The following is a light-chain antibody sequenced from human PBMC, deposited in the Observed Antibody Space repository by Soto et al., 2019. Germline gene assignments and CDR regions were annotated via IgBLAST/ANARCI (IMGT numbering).Light chain of an antibody. CDR2: AAS. CDR3: QQCHTAPYT. Sequence: DIQMTQSPSSLSASVGDRVTITCRASQIISGYLNWYQQKPGKAPKLLIYAASTLQSGVPSRFSGSGSVTVFTLTVSSVQPEDFATYYCQQCHTAPYTFGQGTEL. CDR1: QIISGY. J-gene: IGKJ2*01. V-gene: IGKV1-39*01.